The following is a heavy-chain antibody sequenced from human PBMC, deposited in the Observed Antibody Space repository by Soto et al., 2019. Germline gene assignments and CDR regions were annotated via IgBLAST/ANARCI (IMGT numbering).Heavy chain of an antibody. V-gene: IGHV1-2*02. CDR1: GYTFTGYY. CDR3: ARVSGYCGGDCYIDY. J-gene: IGHJ4*02. D-gene: IGHD2-21*02. CDR2: INPNSGGT. Sequence: ASVKVSFKASGYTFTGYYMHWVRQAPGQGLEWMGWINPNSGGTNYAQKFQGRVTMTRDTSISTAYMELSRLRSDDTAVYYCARVSGYCGGDCYIDYWGQGTRVTVSS.